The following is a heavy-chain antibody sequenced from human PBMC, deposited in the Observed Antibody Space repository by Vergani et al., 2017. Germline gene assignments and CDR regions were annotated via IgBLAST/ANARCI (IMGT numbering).Heavy chain of an antibody. D-gene: IGHD1-1*01. CDR2: IYSGGST. J-gene: IGHJ3*02. V-gene: IGHV3-53*01. CDR1: GFTVSSNY. Sequence: EVQLVESGGGLIQPGGSLRLSCAASGFTVSSNYMSWVRQAPGKGLEWVSVIYSGGSTYYADSVKGRFTISRDNAKNSLYLQMNSLRAEDTAVYYCASNDSRRSGGAFDIWGQGTMVTVSS. CDR3: ASNDSRRSGGAFDI.